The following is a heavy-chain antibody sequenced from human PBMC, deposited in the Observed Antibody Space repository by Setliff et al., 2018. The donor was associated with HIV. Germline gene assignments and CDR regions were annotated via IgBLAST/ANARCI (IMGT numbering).Heavy chain of an antibody. Sequence: SVKVSCKASGGTFSSYAISWVRQAPGQGLEWMGGIIPILGIANYAQKFQGRVTITADKSTSTAYMELSSLRSEDTAIYYCARDRVPYSSSPSALDPWGQGTQVTVSS. V-gene: IGHV1-69*10. CDR2: IIPILGIA. CDR3: ARDRVPYSSSPSALDP. J-gene: IGHJ5*02. CDR1: GGTFSSYA. D-gene: IGHD2-2*01.